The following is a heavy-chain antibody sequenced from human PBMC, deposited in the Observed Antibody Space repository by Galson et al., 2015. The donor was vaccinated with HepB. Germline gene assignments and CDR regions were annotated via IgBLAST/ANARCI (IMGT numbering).Heavy chain of an antibody. Sequence: CAISGDSVSSNSAAWNWIRQSPSRGLEWLGRTYYRSKWYNDYAVSVKSRITINPDTSKNQFSLQLNSVTPEDTAVYYCARSKGYSYGLAPDYWGQGTLVTVSS. CDR1: GDSVSSNSAA. J-gene: IGHJ4*02. V-gene: IGHV6-1*01. CDR3: ARSKGYSYGLAPDY. D-gene: IGHD5-18*01. CDR2: TYYRSKWYN.